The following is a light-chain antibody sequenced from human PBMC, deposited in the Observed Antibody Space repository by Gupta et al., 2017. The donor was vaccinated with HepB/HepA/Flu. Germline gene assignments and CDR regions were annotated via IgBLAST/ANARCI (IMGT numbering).Light chain of an antibody. CDR2: DVS. J-gene: IGLJ3*02. Sequence: SALTQPASVSGSPGQSITTTCTGTSMAVGVSNYVSWYHPHPGKAPNLMIYDVSNRPSVVPNRFSGSKSGNTASITITGLQAEEEADYYCSSYTSSSNLEVFGGGTKLTVL. V-gene: IGLV2-14*03. CDR3: SSYTSSSNLEV. CDR1: SMAVGVSNY.